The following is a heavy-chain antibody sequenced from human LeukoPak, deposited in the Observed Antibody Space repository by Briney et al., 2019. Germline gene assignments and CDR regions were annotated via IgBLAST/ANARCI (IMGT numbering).Heavy chain of an antibody. Sequence: ASVKVSCKASGYTFTSYGISWVRQAPGQGLEWMGWISAYNGNTNYAQKLQGRVTMTTDTSTSTAYMELRSLRSDDTAVYYCARSRKPDYYYDSSGYYPGAFDIWGQGTMVTVSS. V-gene: IGHV1-18*01. CDR1: GYTFTSYG. CDR3: ARSRKPDYYYDSSGYYPGAFDI. J-gene: IGHJ3*02. CDR2: ISAYNGNT. D-gene: IGHD3-22*01.